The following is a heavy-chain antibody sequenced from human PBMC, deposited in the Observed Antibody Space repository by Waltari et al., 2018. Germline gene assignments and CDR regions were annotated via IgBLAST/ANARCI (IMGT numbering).Heavy chain of an antibody. CDR1: GGSISSGSYY. D-gene: IGHD3-16*01. J-gene: IGHJ4*02. V-gene: IGHV4-61*09. CDR3: AREKVLDRGSFDY. Sequence: QVQLQESGPGLVKPSQTLSLTCTVSGGSISSGSYYWSWIRQPAGKGLEWIGYIYTSGSTNYNPSLKSRVTISVDTSKNQFSLKLSSVTAADTAVYYCAREKVLDRGSFDYWGQGTLVIVSS. CDR2: IYTSGST.